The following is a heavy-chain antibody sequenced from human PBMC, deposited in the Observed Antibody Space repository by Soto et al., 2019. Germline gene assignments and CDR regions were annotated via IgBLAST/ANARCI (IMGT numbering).Heavy chain of an antibody. D-gene: IGHD3-22*01. V-gene: IGHV3-23*01. Sequence: PGGSLRLSXAASGFTFSSYAMSWVRQAPGKGLEWVSAISGSGGSTYYADSVKGRFTISRDNSKNTLYLQMNSLRAEDTAVYYCAKDSNYYDSSGYYGYWGQGTLVTVSS. CDR1: GFTFSSYA. J-gene: IGHJ4*02. CDR3: AKDSNYYDSSGYYGY. CDR2: ISGSGGST.